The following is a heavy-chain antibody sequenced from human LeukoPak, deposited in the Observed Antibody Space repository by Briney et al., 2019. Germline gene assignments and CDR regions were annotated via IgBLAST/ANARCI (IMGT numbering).Heavy chain of an antibody. V-gene: IGHV1-18*01. CDR2: ISSYNGNR. CDR1: GYIFISHG. J-gene: IGHJ6*03. Sequence: ASVKVSCKTSGYIFISHGITWVRQAPGQGLEWMGWISSYNGNRNYAQRLQGRVTMTTDTSTSTAYMELRSLRSDDTAVYYCARSIRVRGVIPYYYMDVWGKGTTVTVSS. D-gene: IGHD3-10*01. CDR3: ARSIRVRGVIPYYYMDV.